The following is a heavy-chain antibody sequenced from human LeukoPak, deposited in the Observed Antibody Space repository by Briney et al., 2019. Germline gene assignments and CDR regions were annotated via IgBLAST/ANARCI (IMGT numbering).Heavy chain of an antibody. V-gene: IGHV4-59*04. J-gene: IGHJ4*02. CDR2: IYYSGTT. D-gene: IGHD5-12*01. CDR3: ARYHSGYDDY. Sequence: SETLSLTCTVSGGSIYHYYWNWFRQPPGKGLEWIGSIYYSGTTYYNPSLKSRITMSLDTSKSQFSLKVTSVTAADTAVYYCARYHSGYDDYWDQGTLVTVSS. CDR1: GGSIYHYY.